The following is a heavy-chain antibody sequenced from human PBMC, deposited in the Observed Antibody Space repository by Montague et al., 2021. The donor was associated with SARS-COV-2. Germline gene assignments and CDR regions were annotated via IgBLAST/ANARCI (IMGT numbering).Heavy chain of an antibody. CDR1: GGSISSGSY. V-gene: IGHV4-38-2*02. CDR3: ARVISAVAGANFYFDY. D-gene: IGHD4/OR15-4a*01. Sequence: SETRSLTCTVSGGSISSGSYWGWIRQPPGKGLEWIGTSDHSGITYYSPSRKSRVTISLDTSKNQFSLNLDSVTASDTAMYYCARVISAVAGANFYFDYWGQGTLVTVSS. CDR2: SDHSGIT. J-gene: IGHJ4*02.